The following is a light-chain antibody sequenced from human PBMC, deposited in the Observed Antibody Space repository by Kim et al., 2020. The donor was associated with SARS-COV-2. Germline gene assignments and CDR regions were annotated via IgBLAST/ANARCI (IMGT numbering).Light chain of an antibody. CDR1: QGISSY. Sequence: AIRITQSPSSLSASTGNRVTITCRASQGISSYLAWYQQKPGKAPKLLIYAASTLQSGVPSRFSGSGSGTDFTLTISCLQSEDFATYYCQQYISYPPYTFGQGTKLEI. V-gene: IGKV1-8*01. CDR2: AAS. J-gene: IGKJ2*01. CDR3: QQYISYPPYT.